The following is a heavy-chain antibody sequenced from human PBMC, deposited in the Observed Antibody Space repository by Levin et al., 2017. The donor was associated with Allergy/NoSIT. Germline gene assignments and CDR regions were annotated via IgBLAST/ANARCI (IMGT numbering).Heavy chain of an antibody. Sequence: GESLKISCAASGFTFSSYDMHWVRQATGKGLEWVSAIGTAGDTYYPGSVKGRFTISRENAKNSLYLQMNSLRAGDTAVYYCARARLAYSSGWYYFDYWGQGTLVTVSS. CDR3: ARARLAYSSGWYYFDY. D-gene: IGHD6-19*01. CDR1: GFTFSSYD. V-gene: IGHV3-13*01. CDR2: IGTAGDT. J-gene: IGHJ4*02.